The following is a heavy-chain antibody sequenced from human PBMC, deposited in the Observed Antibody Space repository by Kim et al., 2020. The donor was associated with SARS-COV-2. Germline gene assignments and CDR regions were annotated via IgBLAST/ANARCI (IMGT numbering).Heavy chain of an antibody. D-gene: IGHD3-9*01. CDR3: AKGGYDILTPLDY. J-gene: IGHJ4*02. Sequence: YADSGKGRLTIPRDNSKNTLYLQMNSRRVEDTAVYYCAKGGYDILTPLDYWGQGTLVTVSS. V-gene: IGHV3-23*03.